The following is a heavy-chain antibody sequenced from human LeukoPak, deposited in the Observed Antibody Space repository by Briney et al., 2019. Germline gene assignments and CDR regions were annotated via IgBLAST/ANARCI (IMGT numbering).Heavy chain of an antibody. V-gene: IGHV1-18*01. J-gene: IGHJ3*02. CDR2: ISAYNGNT. Sequence: GASVKVSCKASGYTFTSYGISWVRQAPGQGLEWMGWISAYNGNTNYAQKLQGRVTMTTDTSTSTAYMELRSLRSDDAAVYYCARVIAVAMVNDAFDIWGQGTMVTVSS. CDR3: ARVIAVAMVNDAFDI. CDR1: GYTFTSYG. D-gene: IGHD6-19*01.